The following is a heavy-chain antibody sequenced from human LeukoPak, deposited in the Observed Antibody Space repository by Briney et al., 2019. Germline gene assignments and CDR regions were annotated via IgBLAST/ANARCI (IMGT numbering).Heavy chain of an antibody. CDR3: ATDRGRVGAFDI. CDR1: GYTLTELS. CDR2: FDPEDGET. V-gene: IGHV1-24*01. D-gene: IGHD1-1*01. J-gene: IGHJ3*02. Sequence: ASVKVSCKVSGYTLTELSMHWVRQAPGKGLEWMGGFDPEDGETIYAQKFQGRVTMTEDTSTDTAYMELSSLRSEDTAVYYCATDRGRVGAFDIWGQGTMVTVSS.